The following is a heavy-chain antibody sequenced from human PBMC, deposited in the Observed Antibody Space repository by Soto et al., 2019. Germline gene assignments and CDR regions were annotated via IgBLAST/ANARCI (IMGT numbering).Heavy chain of an antibody. Sequence: QVQLVQSGAEVKTPGSSLKVSCKVSGSRFSNYVISWVRQAPGHGLEWLGRIIPIFNSTKYAQNFQGRVTNTADKSTSTASLEFSSLRSDDTAVYYFAKEGRGKKAGYNGLVSLGYWGQGTLVTVSS. CDR2: IIPIFNST. CDR3: AKEGRGKKAGYNGLVSLGY. D-gene: IGHD2-2*02. CDR1: GSRFSNYV. V-gene: IGHV1-69*06. J-gene: IGHJ4*02.